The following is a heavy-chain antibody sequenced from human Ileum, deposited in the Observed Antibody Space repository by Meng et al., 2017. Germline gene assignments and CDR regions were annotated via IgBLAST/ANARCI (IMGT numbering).Heavy chain of an antibody. CDR1: GFTFSSYG. J-gene: IGHJ4*02. D-gene: IGHD6-19*01. V-gene: IGHV3-33*01. Sequence: GGSLRLSCAASGFTFSSYGMHWVRQAPGKGLEWVAVIWYDGSNKYYADSVKGRFTISRDNSKNTLYLQMNSLRAEDTAVYYCARTFGIAVAGTFDYWGQGTPVTVSS. CDR3: ARTFGIAVAGTFDY. CDR2: IWYDGSNK.